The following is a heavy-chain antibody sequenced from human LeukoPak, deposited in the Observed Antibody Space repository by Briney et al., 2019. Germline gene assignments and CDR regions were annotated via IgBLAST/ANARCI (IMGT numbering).Heavy chain of an antibody. CDR2: IYYNRNT. V-gene: IGHV4-59*01. Sequence: SETLSLTCTVSGGSISSNYWSWIRQPPGKGLEWIGYIYYNRNTNYNPSLKSRVTISVDTSKNQFSLKLSSVTAADTAVYYCARVGYYDSSGYYRSDWGQGTLVTVSS. J-gene: IGHJ4*02. CDR1: GGSISSNY. CDR3: ARVGYYDSSGYYRSD. D-gene: IGHD3-22*01.